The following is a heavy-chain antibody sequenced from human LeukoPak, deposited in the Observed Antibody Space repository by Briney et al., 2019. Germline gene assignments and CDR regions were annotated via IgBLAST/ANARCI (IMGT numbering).Heavy chain of an antibody. D-gene: IGHD6-19*01. CDR3: GKSGSRAWDYFEY. J-gene: IGHJ4*02. CDR2: ISGDGGDT. Sequence: PGGSLRLSCAASGFTFSSYAMSWVRHAPGKGLEWVSTISGDGGDTHYADSVRGRFTISRANSKNTLFMEMNSLRSEDTGVYYCGKSGSRAWDYFEYWGQGTLVTASS. CDR1: GFTFSSYA. V-gene: IGHV3-23*01.